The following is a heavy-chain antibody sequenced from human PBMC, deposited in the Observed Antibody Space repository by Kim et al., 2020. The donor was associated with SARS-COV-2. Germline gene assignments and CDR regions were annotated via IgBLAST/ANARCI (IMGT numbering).Heavy chain of an antibody. Sequence: GGSLRLSCAASGFTFSNAWMSWVRQAPGKGLEWVGRIKSKTDGGTTDYAAPVKGRFTISRDDSKNTLYLQMNSLKTEDTAVYYCTTLYIWDHGAKDYWGQGTLVTVSS. D-gene: IGHD3-16*01. J-gene: IGHJ4*02. CDR1: GFTFSNAW. CDR3: TTLYIWDHGAKDY. CDR2: IKSKTDGGTT. V-gene: IGHV3-15*01.